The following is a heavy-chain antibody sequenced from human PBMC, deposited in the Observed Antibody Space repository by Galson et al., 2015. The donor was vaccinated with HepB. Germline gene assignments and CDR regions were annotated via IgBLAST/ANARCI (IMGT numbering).Heavy chain of an antibody. D-gene: IGHD3-3*01. V-gene: IGHV1-69*13. CDR1: GGTFSSYA. J-gene: IGHJ6*02. CDR2: IIPIFGTA. CDR3: ARGTLGRTILAHYYGMDV. Sequence: SVKVSCKASGGTFSSYAISWVRQAPGQGLEWMGGIIPIFGTANYAQKFQGRVTITADESTSTAYMELSSLRSEDTAVYYCARGTLGRTILAHYYGMDVWGQGTTVTVSS.